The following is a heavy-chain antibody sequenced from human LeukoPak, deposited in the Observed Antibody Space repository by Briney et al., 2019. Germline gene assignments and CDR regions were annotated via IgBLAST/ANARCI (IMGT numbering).Heavy chain of an antibody. CDR3: AKISIAARPEY. J-gene: IGHJ4*02. Sequence: LAGGSLRLSCAASGFTFSSYAMSWVRQAPGKGLEWVSATSGSGGSTYYADSVKGRFTISRDNSKNTLYLQMNSLRAEDTAVYYCAKISIAARPEYWGQGTLVTVSS. D-gene: IGHD6-6*01. V-gene: IGHV3-23*01. CDR2: TSGSGGST. CDR1: GFTFSSYA.